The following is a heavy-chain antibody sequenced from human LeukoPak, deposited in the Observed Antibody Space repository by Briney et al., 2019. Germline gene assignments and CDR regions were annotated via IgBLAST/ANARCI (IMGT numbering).Heavy chain of an antibody. J-gene: IGHJ4*02. D-gene: IGHD1-1*01. CDR2: ISGSGGST. Sequence: GGSLRLSCAASGFTLSSYAMSWVRQTPGKGLEWVSAISGSGGSTYYADSVKGRFTISRDNSKNTLYLQMNSLRAEDTAVYYCAKATGTFYYFDYWGQGTLVTVSS. CDR1: GFTLSSYA. V-gene: IGHV3-23*01. CDR3: AKATGTFYYFDY.